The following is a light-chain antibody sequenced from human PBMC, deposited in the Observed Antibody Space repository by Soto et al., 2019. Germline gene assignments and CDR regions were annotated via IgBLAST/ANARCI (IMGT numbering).Light chain of an antibody. CDR2: DVN. CDR1: SSDVGAHNY. CDR3: SSYAGGNNWV. J-gene: IGLJ3*02. V-gene: IGLV2-8*01. Sequence: QSALTQPPSASGSPGQSLTISGTGTSSDVGAHNYVSWYQQNPGKAPKLMLYDVNKRPSGVPGRFSGSKSGNTASLTVSGLQAEDEADYYCSSYAGGNNWVFGGGTKVTVL.